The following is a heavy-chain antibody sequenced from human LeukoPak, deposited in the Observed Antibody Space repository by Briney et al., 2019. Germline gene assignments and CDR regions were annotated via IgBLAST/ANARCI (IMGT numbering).Heavy chain of an antibody. CDR3: ARAAFFGADFDY. Sequence: SETLSLTCTVSGGSISSSSYYWGWIRQPPGKGLEWIGSIYYSGSTNYNPSLKSRVTISVDTSKNQFSLKLSSVTAADTAVYYCARAAFFGADFDYWGQGTLVTVSS. J-gene: IGHJ4*02. CDR1: GGSISSSSYY. CDR2: IYYSGST. D-gene: IGHD3-10*01. V-gene: IGHV4-39*07.